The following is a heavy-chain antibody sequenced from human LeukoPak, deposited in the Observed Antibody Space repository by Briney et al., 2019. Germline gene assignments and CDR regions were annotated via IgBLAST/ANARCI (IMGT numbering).Heavy chain of an antibody. CDR3: ARRALRYCSSTSCPAQYYGVNV. D-gene: IGHD2-2*01. V-gene: IGHV3-7*03. CDR2: IKEDGREK. Sequence: GGSLRLSCAAFGFIFSSYWMSWVRQAPGKGLEWVANIKEDGREKYYVDSVKGRFTISRDNAKNSLYLQTNSLRAEDTAVYYCARRALRYCSSTSCPAQYYGVNVWGKGTTVTVSS. J-gene: IGHJ6*04. CDR1: GFIFSSYW.